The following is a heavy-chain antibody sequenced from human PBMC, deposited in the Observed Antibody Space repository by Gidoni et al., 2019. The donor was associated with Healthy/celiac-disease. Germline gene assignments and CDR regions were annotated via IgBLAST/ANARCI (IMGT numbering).Heavy chain of an antibody. V-gene: IGHV4-39*01. CDR2: IDYSGST. CDR1: GGCISSSSYS. D-gene: IGHD2-2*01. J-gene: IGHJ4*02. Sequence: QLQLQESGPGLVKPSETLSLTCTVSGGCISSSSYSWGWIRQPPGKGLEWIGSIDYSGSTYYNPSLKSRVTISVDTSKNQFSLKLSSVTAADTAVYYCARHSRYCSSTSCYYFDYWGQGTLVTVSS. CDR3: ARHSRYCSSTSCYYFDY.